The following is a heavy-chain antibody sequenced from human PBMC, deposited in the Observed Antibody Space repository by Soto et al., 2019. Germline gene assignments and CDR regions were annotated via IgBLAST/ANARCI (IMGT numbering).Heavy chain of an antibody. V-gene: IGHV3-33*01. CDR3: ATSGLDYYDSSGYFAGFDY. J-gene: IGHJ4*02. Sequence: QVQLVESGGGVVQPGRSLRLSCAASGFTFSNYGMHWVRQAPGKGLEWVAVIWYDGSNKYYADSVKGRFTISRDNSKNTLYLQMNSLRAEDTAVYFCATSGLDYYDSSGYFAGFDYWGQGTLVTVSS. CDR2: IWYDGSNK. D-gene: IGHD3-22*01. CDR1: GFTFSNYG.